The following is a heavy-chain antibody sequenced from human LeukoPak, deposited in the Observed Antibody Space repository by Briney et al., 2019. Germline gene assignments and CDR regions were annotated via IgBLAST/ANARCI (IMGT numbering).Heavy chain of an antibody. V-gene: IGHV4-39*07. J-gene: IGHJ4*02. CDR3: VRDRFCSGRSCYGPPDD. Sequence: PSETLSLTCTVSGGSISSSSYYWGWIRQPPGKGLEWIGSIYYSGSTYYNPSLKSRVTISVDTSKNQFSLKLSSVTAADTAVYYCVRDRFCSGRSCYGPPDDWGQGARVTVSS. D-gene: IGHD2-15*01. CDR2: IYYSGST. CDR1: GGSISSSSYY.